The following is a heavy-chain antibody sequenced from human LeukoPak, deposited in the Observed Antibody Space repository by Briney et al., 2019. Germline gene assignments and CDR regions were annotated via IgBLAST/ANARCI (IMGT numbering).Heavy chain of an antibody. J-gene: IGHJ6*03. D-gene: IGHD6-13*01. CDR3: ARGRGGSSSWYNYYYYMDV. V-gene: IGHV1-8*02. Sequence: ASVKVSCKASGYTFTGYYMHWVRQATGQGLEWMGWMNPNSGNTGYAQKFQGRVTMTRNTSISTAYMELSSLRSEDTAVYYCARGRGGSSSWYNYYYYMDVWGKGTTVTVSS. CDR2: MNPNSGNT. CDR1: GYTFTGYY.